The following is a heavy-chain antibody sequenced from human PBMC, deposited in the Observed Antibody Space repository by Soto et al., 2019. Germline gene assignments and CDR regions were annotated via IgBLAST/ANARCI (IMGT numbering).Heavy chain of an antibody. Sequence: PGGSLRLSCVASGFTFSDYYMSWIRQAPGKGLEWVSYISSSGSTIYYADSVKGRFTISRDNAKNSLYLQMNSLRAEDTAVYYCARGLTWIQLWPIFGYWGQGTLVTVSS. CDR2: ISSSGSTI. V-gene: IGHV3-11*01. J-gene: IGHJ4*02. CDR3: ARGLTWIQLWPIFGY. D-gene: IGHD5-18*01. CDR1: GFTFSDYY.